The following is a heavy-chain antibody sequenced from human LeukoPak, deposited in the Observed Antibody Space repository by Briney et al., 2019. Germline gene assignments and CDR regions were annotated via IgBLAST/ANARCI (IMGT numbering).Heavy chain of an antibody. Sequence: GESLKFSCKGSGYSFTNYWIGWVRQMPGKGLEYMGIIYPGDSDTRYSPSFQGQVTISADKSTNTAYLQWSSLKASDTAMYYCARQERNWFDPWGQGTLVTVSS. CDR1: GYSFTNYW. CDR3: ARQERNWFDP. V-gene: IGHV5-51*01. J-gene: IGHJ5*02. CDR2: IYPGDSDT.